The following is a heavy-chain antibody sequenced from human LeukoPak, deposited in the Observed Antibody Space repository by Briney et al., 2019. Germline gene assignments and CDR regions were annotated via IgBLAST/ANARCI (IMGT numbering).Heavy chain of an antibody. CDR2: ISYDGSNK. Sequence: GRSLRLSCAASGFTFSSYGMHWVRQAPGKGLEWVAVISYDGSNKYYADSVKGRFTISRDNSKNTLYLQMNSLRAEGTAVYYCAKDLGSSGWFNDYWGQGTLVTASS. CDR1: GFTFSSYG. D-gene: IGHD6-19*01. J-gene: IGHJ4*02. V-gene: IGHV3-30*18. CDR3: AKDLGSSGWFNDY.